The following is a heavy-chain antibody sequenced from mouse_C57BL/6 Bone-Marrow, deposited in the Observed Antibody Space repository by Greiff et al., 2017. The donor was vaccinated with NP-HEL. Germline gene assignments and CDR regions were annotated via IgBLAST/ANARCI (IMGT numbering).Heavy chain of an antibody. Sequence: EVQLQQSGPELVKPGASVKISCKASGYTFTDYYMNWVKQSHGKSLEWIGDINPNNGGTSYNQKFKGKATLTVDKSSSTAYMELRSLTSEDSAVYYCARTGGSGPLYYAMDYWGQGTSVTVSS. D-gene: IGHD1-1*01. CDR1: GYTFTDYY. J-gene: IGHJ4*01. CDR2: INPNNGGT. V-gene: IGHV1-26*01. CDR3: ARTGGSGPLYYAMDY.